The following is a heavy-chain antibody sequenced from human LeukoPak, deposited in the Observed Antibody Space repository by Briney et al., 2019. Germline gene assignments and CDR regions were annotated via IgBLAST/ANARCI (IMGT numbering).Heavy chain of an antibody. J-gene: IGHJ4*02. CDR3: AGMWYSSGYYFDY. CDR2: IYDTGTT. Sequence: PSETLSLTCTVSGDSISSHYWSWIRQPPGKGLEWIAYIYDTGTTVSNPSLTSRESMSLDRSKNEFSLQLTSVTAEDTAVYYCAGMWYSSGYYFDYWGQGTLLTVS. V-gene: IGHV4-59*11. CDR1: GDSISSHY. D-gene: IGHD6-19*01.